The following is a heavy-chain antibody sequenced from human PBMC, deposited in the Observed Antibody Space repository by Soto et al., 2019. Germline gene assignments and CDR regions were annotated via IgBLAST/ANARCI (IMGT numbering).Heavy chain of an antibody. V-gene: IGHV4-59*01. D-gene: IGHD2-21*02. CDR3: TRDGDGRMTTNPYYYYGMDV. CDR1: GGSISGYY. CDR2: VYYSGGA. Sequence: PSETLSLTCTVSGGSISGYYWSWIRQPPGKGLEWIGNVYYSGGAKYNPSVKRRVSISVDTSENQFSLNLSSVTAADTAVYYCTRDGDGRMTTNPYYYYGMDVWGPGITVTVSS. J-gene: IGHJ6*02.